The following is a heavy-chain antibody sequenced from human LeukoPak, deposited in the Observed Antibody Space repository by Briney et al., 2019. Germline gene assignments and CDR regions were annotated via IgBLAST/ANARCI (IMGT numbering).Heavy chain of an antibody. J-gene: IGHJ3*02. D-gene: IGHD4-17*01. CDR2: ILYDGSNK. CDR1: GFTYSSYA. CDR3: ARDLRGFGAFDI. Sequence: GRSLRLSCAASGFTYSSYAMHWVRQAPGKGLEWVAVILYDGSNKYYADSVKGRFTISRDNSKNTLYLQMNSLRAEDTAVYYCARDLRGFGAFDIWGQGTMVTVSS. V-gene: IGHV3-30-3*01.